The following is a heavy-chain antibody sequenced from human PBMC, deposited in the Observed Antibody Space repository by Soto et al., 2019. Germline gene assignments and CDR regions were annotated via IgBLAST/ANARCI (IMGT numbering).Heavy chain of an antibody. Sequence: TLSLTCTVSGGSISSSSYYWGWIRQPPGKGLEWIGSIYYSGSTYYNQSLKSRVTISVDTSKNQFSLKLSSVTAADTAVYYCARSMTTVVTLDYWGQGTLVTV. D-gene: IGHD4-17*01. J-gene: IGHJ4*02. CDR1: GGSISSSSYY. CDR3: ARSMTTVVTLDY. CDR2: IYYSGST. V-gene: IGHV4-39*01.